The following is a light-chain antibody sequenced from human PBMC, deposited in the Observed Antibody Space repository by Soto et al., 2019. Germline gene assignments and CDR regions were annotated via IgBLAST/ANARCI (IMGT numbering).Light chain of an antibody. CDR3: QSYDSSLSGWV. V-gene: IGLV1-40*01. CDR2: DDT. Sequence: QAVVTQPPSVSGAPGQRVTISCTGTNSNIGAGYDVHWYQQLPGTPPKLLIYDDTYRPSGVPDRFSGSKSGTSASLAITGLQAEDDSNYFCQSYDSSLSGWVFGGGTKLTVL. J-gene: IGLJ3*02. CDR1: NSNIGAGYD.